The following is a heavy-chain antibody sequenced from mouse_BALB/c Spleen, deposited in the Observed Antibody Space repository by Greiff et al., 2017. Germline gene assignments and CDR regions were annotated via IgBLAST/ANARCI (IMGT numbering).Heavy chain of an antibody. Sequence: VQLQQSGAELMKPGASVKISCKATGYTFSSYWIEWVKQRPGHGLEWIGEILPGSGSTNYNEKFKGKATFTADTSSNTAYMQLSSLTSEDSAVYYCARYYYGYDGYYFDYWGQGTTLTVSS. CDR2: ILPGSGST. V-gene: IGHV1-9*01. CDR1: GYTFSSYW. CDR3: ARYYYGYDGYYFDY. J-gene: IGHJ2*01. D-gene: IGHD2-2*01.